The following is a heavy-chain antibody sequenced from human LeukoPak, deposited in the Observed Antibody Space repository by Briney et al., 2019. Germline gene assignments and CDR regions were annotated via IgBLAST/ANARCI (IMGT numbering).Heavy chain of an antibody. Sequence: NPGGSLRLSCAASGFTFSSFGMHWVRQAPGKGLEWVSSISSSSSYIYYADSVKGRFTISRDNAKNSLYLQMNSLRAEDTAVYYCARAYYDSSGMPDYWGQGTLVTVSS. CDR3: ARAYYDSSGMPDY. CDR2: ISSSSSYI. CDR1: GFTFSSFG. V-gene: IGHV3-21*01. J-gene: IGHJ4*02. D-gene: IGHD3-22*01.